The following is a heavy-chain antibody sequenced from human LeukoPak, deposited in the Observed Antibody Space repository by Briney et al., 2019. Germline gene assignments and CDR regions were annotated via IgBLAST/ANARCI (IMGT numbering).Heavy chain of an antibody. J-gene: IGHJ6*02. CDR1: GFTVSSNY. D-gene: IGHD3-3*01. Sequence: HPGGSLRLSCAASGFTVSSNYMSWVRQAPGKGLEWVLVIYSGGSTYYADSVKGRFTISRDNSKNTLYLQMNSLRAEDTAVYYCARDGPHYDLDYYYGMDVWGQGTTVTVSS. CDR3: ARDGPHYDLDYYYGMDV. V-gene: IGHV3-53*01. CDR2: IYSGGST.